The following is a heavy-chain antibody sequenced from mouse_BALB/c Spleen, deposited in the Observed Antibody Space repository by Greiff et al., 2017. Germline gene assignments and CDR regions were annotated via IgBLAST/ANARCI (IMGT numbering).Heavy chain of an antibody. D-gene: IGHD2-14*01. CDR2: ISSGSSTI. CDR3: ARSLYYRYDEGAWFAY. Sequence: EVMLVESGGGLVQPGGSRKLSCAASGFTFSSFGMHWVRQAPEKGLEWVAYISSGSSTIYYADTVKGRFTISRDNPKNTLFLQMTSLRSEDTAMYYCARSLYYRYDEGAWFAYWGQGTLVTVSA. J-gene: IGHJ3*01. V-gene: IGHV5-17*02. CDR1: GFTFSSFG.